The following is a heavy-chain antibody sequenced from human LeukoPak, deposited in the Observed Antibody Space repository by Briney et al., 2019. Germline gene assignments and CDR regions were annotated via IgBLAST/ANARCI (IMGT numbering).Heavy chain of an antibody. J-gene: IGHJ6*03. CDR1: GYTFTSYG. CDR3: ARGLPYYYDSSGYFVRPGGLYYYYMDV. D-gene: IGHD3-22*01. Sequence: ASVKVSCKASGYTFTSYGISWVRQAPGQGLEWMGWISAYNGNTNYAQKLQGRVTMTTDTSTSTAYMELRSLRSDDTAVYYCARGLPYYYDSSGYFVRPGGLYYYYMDVWGKGTTVTISS. CDR2: ISAYNGNT. V-gene: IGHV1-18*01.